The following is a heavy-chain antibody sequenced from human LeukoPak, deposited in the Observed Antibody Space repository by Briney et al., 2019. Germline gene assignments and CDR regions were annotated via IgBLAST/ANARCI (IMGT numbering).Heavy chain of an antibody. CDR3: ARAREPNSGSWFSDS. V-gene: IGHV3-21*01. CDR1: WLPQWVL. CDR2: ISSKGDYI. D-gene: IGHD6-13*01. J-gene: IGHJ4*02. Sequence: PGDSLRLSCAASWLPQWVLREMYVRQARGKGLEWVSSISSKGDYIYYGASVKGRFTMSRDNTKTSLYLQWSSLRAEDTAVYYCARAREPNSGSWFSDSWGQGTLVTVSS.